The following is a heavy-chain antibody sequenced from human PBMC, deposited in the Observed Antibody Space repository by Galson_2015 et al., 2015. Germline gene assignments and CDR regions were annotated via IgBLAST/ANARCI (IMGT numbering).Heavy chain of an antibody. Sequence: LRLSCAASGFTFSAYAMHWVRQAPGKGLEWVAVISYDGSKKYYADSVKGRFTISRDNSKNTLYLQMNSLRAEDTAVYYCARDPQDNSGSSCYFDYSGQGTLVPVS. V-gene: IGHV3-30-3*01. D-gene: IGHD6-19*01. J-gene: IGHJ4*02. CDR2: ISYDGSKK. CDR1: GFTFSAYA. CDR3: ARDPQDNSGSSCYFDY.